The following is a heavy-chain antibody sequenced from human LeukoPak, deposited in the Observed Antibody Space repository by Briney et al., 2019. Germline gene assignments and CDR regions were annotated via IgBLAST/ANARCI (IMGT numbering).Heavy chain of an antibody. D-gene: IGHD3-9*01. V-gene: IGHV4-59*08. CDR3: ARWGRWDSQGHILTGYYKDY. Sequence: PSETLSLTCTVSGGSISSYYWSWLRQPPGKGLEWIGYIYYSGSTNYNPSLKSRVTISVDTSKNQFSLKLSSVTAADTAVYYCARWGRWDSQGHILTGYYKDYWGQGTLVTVSS. CDR2: IYYSGST. CDR1: GGSISSYY. J-gene: IGHJ4*02.